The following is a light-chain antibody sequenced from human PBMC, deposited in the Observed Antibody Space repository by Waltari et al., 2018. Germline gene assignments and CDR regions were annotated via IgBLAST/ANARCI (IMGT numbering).Light chain of an antibody. CDR3: LQRSLWPWT. Sequence: IVLTQSPATLSLSPGERATLSCRASQTVSTYLAWFQQKPGQAPRLLIYDASNRAPGIPASFSGVGSGTDFSLTFSSLEPEDFAVYYCLQRSLWPWTFGQGTKVAVK. V-gene: IGKV3-11*01. J-gene: IGKJ1*01. CDR2: DAS. CDR1: QTVSTY.